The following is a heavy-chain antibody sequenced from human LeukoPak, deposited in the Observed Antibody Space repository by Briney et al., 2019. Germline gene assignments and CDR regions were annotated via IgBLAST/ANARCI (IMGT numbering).Heavy chain of an antibody. D-gene: IGHD3-10*01. CDR2: IYYSGST. CDR1: GGSISSYY. CDR3: ARDSGTTGEVKFDP. V-gene: IGHV4-59*12. Sequence: SETLSLTCTVSGGSISSYYWSWIRQPPGEGLEWIGYIYYSGSTNYNPSLKSRVSMPVDTSKNQFSLKLSSVTAADTAVYYCARDSGTTGEVKFDPWGQGTLVTVSS. J-gene: IGHJ5*02.